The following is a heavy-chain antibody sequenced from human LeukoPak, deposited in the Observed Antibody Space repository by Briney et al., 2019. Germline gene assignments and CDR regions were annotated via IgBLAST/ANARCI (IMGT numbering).Heavy chain of an antibody. CDR1: GFTFSSYE. Sequence: GGSLRLSCAASGFTFSSYEMNWVRQAPGKGLEWVSYISSSGSTIYYADSVKGRFTISRDNAKNSLYLQMNSLRAEDTAVYYCARGRLGCSGGSCYYYGMDVWGQGTTVTVSS. V-gene: IGHV3-48*03. J-gene: IGHJ6*02. CDR3: ARGRLGCSGGSCYYYGMDV. CDR2: ISSSGSTI. D-gene: IGHD2-15*01.